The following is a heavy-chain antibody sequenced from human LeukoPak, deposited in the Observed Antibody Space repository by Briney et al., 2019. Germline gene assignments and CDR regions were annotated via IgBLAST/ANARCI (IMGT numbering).Heavy chain of an antibody. D-gene: IGHD2-2*01. V-gene: IGHV4-30-4*01. CDR2: IYYSGST. Sequence: SETLSLTCTVSGGSISSGDYYWSWIRQPPGKGLEWIGYIYYSGSTCYNPSLKSRVTISVDTSKNQFSLKLSSVAAADTAVYYCARMNIVVVPAATFDYWGQGTLVTVSS. CDR1: GGSISSGDYY. J-gene: IGHJ4*02. CDR3: ARMNIVVVPAATFDY.